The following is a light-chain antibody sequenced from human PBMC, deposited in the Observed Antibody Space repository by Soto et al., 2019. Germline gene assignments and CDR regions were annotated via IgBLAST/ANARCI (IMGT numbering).Light chain of an antibody. Sequence: DIQMTQSPSPLSASVGDSVTIPCRASQGISSWLAWYQQKPGTAPEILIYDASSLESVVPTRFSCSGSGTEFTLTTSCFQPDDVATYHCQQYYSYACTFGQGTKVEIK. V-gene: IGKV1-5*01. CDR3: QQYYSYACT. CDR1: QGISSW. CDR2: DAS. J-gene: IGKJ1*01.